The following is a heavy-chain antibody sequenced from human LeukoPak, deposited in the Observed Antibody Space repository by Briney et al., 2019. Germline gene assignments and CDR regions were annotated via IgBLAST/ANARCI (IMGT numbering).Heavy chain of an antibody. CDR3: ARVYYLYDILTGYYNWFDP. D-gene: IGHD3-9*01. CDR2: INPNSGGT. V-gene: IGHV1-2*02. J-gene: IGHJ5*02. Sequence: ASVKVSCKASGYTFTGYYMHWVRQAPGQGLEWMGWINPNSGGTNYAQKFQGRVTMTTDTSTSTAYMELRSLRSDDTAVYYCARVYYLYDILTGYYNWFDPWGQGTLVTVSS. CDR1: GYTFTGYY.